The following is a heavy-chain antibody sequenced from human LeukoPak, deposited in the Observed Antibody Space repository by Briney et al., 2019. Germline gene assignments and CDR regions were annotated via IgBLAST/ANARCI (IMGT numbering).Heavy chain of an antibody. D-gene: IGHD2-2*01. CDR1: GFTFTSYV. J-gene: IGHJ4*02. Sequence: GGSLRLSSAASGFTFTSYVMTWVRQAPEKGLEWVSAVTSGGSTFYADSVKGRFTISRDNSKNTLYLQMNSLRAEDTAVYYCANYLRQLPFDYWGQGTLVTVSS. V-gene: IGHV3-23*01. CDR2: VTSGGST. CDR3: ANYLRQLPFDY.